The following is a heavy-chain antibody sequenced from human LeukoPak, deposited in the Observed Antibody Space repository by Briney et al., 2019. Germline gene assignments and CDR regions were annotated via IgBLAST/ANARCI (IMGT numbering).Heavy chain of an antibody. CDR2: ISGSGGST. V-gene: IGHV3-23*01. J-gene: IGHJ4*02. CDR3: AKAGRVSGSGSYYITPDY. D-gene: IGHD3-10*01. CDR1: GFTLSSYA. Sequence: GGSLRLSCAASGFTLSSYAMSWVRQAPGKGLEWVSAISGSGGSTYYADSVKGRFTISRDNSKNTLYLQMNSLRAEDTAVYYCAKAGRVSGSGSYYITPDYWGQGTLVTVSS.